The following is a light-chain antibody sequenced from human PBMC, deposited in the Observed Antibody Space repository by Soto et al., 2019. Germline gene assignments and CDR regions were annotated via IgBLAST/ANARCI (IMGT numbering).Light chain of an antibody. Sequence: EVVMTQSPATLSVSPGESATLSCRASQTVSSNVAWYQQRPGQAPRLLIDGAFTRATGVPARFSGSRSGTEFTLTISSPQSEDFALYYCQRHNNWPYTFGEGTKLEI. CDR1: QTVSSN. CDR3: QRHNNWPYT. CDR2: GAF. V-gene: IGKV3-15*01. J-gene: IGKJ2*01.